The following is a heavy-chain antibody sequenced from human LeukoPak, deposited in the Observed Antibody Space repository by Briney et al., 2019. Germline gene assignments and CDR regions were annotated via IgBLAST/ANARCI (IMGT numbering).Heavy chain of an antibody. Sequence: SGTLSLTCAVSGGSLSSSNWWSWVRPPPGKGLEWIGEIYHSGSTNYNPSLNTPLTISVDKSTNQFSLKLSSATAADTAVYYCARAKNYYGSGSYRNCFDPWGQGTLVTVSS. CDR2: IYHSGST. D-gene: IGHD3-10*01. CDR1: GGSLSSSNW. J-gene: IGHJ5*02. CDR3: ARAKNYYGSGSYRNCFDP. V-gene: IGHV4-4*02.